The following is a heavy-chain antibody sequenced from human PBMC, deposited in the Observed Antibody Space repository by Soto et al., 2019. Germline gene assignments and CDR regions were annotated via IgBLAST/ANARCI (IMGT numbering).Heavy chain of an antibody. V-gene: IGHV1-58*01. Sequence: SVKVSCKASGFTFTSSAVQWVRQARGQRLEWIGWIVVGSGNTNYAQKFQERVTITRDMSTSTAYMELSSLRSEDTAVYYCAAGLGGYSYGYDHYYGMDVWGQGTTVTVSS. J-gene: IGHJ6*02. CDR3: AAGLGGYSYGYDHYYGMDV. D-gene: IGHD5-18*01. CDR2: IVVGSGNT. CDR1: GFTFTSSA.